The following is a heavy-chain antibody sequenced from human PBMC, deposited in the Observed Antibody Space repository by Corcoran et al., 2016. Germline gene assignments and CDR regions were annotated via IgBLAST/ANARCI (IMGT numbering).Heavy chain of an antibody. Sequence: QVQLQQWGAGLLKPSETLSLTCAVYGGSFSGYYWSWIRQPPGKGLEWIGEINHSGSTNYNPSLKSRVTISVDTSKNQFSLKLSSVTAADTAVYYCGGGGTTGNVGGYGMDVGGQGTTVTVSS. V-gene: IGHV4-34*01. J-gene: IGHJ6*02. CDR3: GGGGTTGNVGGYGMDV. CDR1: GGSFSGYY. CDR2: INHSGST. D-gene: IGHD4-17*01.